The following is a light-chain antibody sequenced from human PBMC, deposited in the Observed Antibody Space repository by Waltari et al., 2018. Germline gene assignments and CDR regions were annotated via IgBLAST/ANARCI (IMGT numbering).Light chain of an antibody. J-gene: IGLJ3*02. CDR2: SNN. V-gene: IGLV1-47*02. Sequence: QSVLTQPPSASGTPGQRVTISCSGTTPNLGTNYVFWYQQLPGMAPKLLIYSNNQRPSGVPDRFSDSKSGTSASLAISGLRSEDEADYYCAAWDDRVRGRVFGGGTKLTVL. CDR3: AAWDDRVRGRV. CDR1: TPNLGTNY.